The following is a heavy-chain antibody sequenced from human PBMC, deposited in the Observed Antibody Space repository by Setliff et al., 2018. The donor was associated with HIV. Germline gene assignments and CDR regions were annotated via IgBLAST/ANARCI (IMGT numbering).Heavy chain of an antibody. Sequence: SETLSLTCAVYGGSFSAYYWTWIRQPPGKGLEWIGEINHSGSTNYNPSLKSRVTTSVDTSKNQFSLKLRSVTAADTAIYYCARSDLDNGSGYFDYYSYYMDVWGRGTTVTVSS. V-gene: IGHV4-34*01. D-gene: IGHD3-22*01. CDR2: INHSGST. J-gene: IGHJ6*03. CDR1: GGSFSAYY. CDR3: ARSDLDNGSGYFDYYSYYMDV.